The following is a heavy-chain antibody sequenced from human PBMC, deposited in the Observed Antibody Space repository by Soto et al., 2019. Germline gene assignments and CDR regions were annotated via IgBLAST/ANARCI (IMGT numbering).Heavy chain of an antibody. V-gene: IGHV3-30*18. Sequence: GGSLRISCAACVFTFSSYGMHWVRQTPGKGLEWVAVISYDGSNKYYADSVKGRFTISRDNSKNTLYLQMNSLRAEDTAVYYCAKGPKSEYYDFWSGYHDAFDIWGQGTMVTVSS. D-gene: IGHD3-3*01. J-gene: IGHJ3*02. CDR3: AKGPKSEYYDFWSGYHDAFDI. CDR2: ISYDGSNK. CDR1: VFTFSSYG.